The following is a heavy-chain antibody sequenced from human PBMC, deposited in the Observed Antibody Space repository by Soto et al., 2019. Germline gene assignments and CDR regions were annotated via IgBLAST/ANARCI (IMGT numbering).Heavy chain of an antibody. CDR2: ISSSSSYI. D-gene: IGHD6-13*01. V-gene: IGHV3-21*01. CDR3: ARGRGSSWYPVDAFDL. CDR1: GFTFSSYS. J-gene: IGHJ3*01. Sequence: GGSLRLSCAASGFTFSSYSMNWVRQAPGKGLEWVSSISSSSSYIYYADSVKGRFTISRDNAKNSLYLQMNSLRAEDTAVYYCARGRGSSWYPVDAFDLWGQGTMVTVSS.